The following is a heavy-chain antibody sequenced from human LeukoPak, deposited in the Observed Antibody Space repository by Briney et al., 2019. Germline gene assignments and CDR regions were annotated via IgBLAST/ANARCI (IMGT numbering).Heavy chain of an antibody. J-gene: IGHJ4*02. CDR3: ARASTNYDFWSGYLYEFDY. CDR1: GYTFTSYY. V-gene: IGHV1-46*01. D-gene: IGHD3-3*01. CDR2: INPSGGST. Sequence: ASVKVSCKASGYTFTSYYMHWVRQAPGQGLEWMGIINPSGGSTSYAQKFQGRVTMTRDTSTSTVYMELSSLRSEGTAVYYCARASTNYDFWSGYLYEFDYWGQGTLVTVSS.